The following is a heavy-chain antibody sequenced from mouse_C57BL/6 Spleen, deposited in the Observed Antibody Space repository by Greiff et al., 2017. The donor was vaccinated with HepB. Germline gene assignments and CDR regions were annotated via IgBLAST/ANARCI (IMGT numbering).Heavy chain of an antibody. Sequence: VQLQQSGPELVKPGASVKISCKASGYAFSSSWMNWVKQRPGKGLEWIGRIYPGDGDTNYNGKFKGKATLTADKSSSTAYMQLSSLTSEDSAVYFCARLGDYDWFAYWGQGTLVTVSA. D-gene: IGHD2-4*01. J-gene: IGHJ3*01. V-gene: IGHV1-82*01. CDR2: IYPGDGDT. CDR1: GYAFSSSW. CDR3: ARLGDYDWFAY.